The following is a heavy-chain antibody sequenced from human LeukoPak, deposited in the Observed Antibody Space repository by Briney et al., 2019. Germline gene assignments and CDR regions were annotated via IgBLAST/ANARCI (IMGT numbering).Heavy chain of an antibody. Sequence: SQTLSLTCAISGDSVSSNSAAWNWIRQSPSRGLVWLGRTYYRSKWYNDYAVSVKSRITINPDTSKNQFSLQLNSVTPEDTAVYYCARDRVEYYDSSGYLDYWGQGTLVTVSS. CDR3: ARDRVEYYDSSGYLDY. V-gene: IGHV6-1*01. CDR2: TYYRSKWYN. J-gene: IGHJ4*02. CDR1: GDSVSSNSAA. D-gene: IGHD3-22*01.